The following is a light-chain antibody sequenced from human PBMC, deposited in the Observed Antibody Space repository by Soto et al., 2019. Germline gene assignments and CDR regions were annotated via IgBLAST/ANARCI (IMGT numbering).Light chain of an antibody. V-gene: IGKV3D-20*01. CDR3: QHYGSLHTYN. CDR1: QSITSTS. Sequence: EILLTQSPATLSLSPGERVTLSCRASQSITSTSIAWYQHKPGLAPSLLVYGASRRATGIPDRFSGSGSGTDFTLTISRLEPEDFAVYYCQHYGSLHTYNFGRGTKVDIK. CDR2: GAS. J-gene: IGKJ2*01.